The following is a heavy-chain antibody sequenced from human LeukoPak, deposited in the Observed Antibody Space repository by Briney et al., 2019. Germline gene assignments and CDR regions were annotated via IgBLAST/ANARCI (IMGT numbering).Heavy chain of an antibody. J-gene: IGHJ3*02. CDR2: IYSGGST. D-gene: IGHD5-18*01. V-gene: IGHV3-66*01. Sequence: GGSLRLSCAASGFTFSDYYMSWIRQAPGKGLEWVSVIYSGGSTYYADSVKGRFTISRDNSKNTLYLQMNSLRAEDTAVYYCARASPGYSYGYGAFDIWGQGTMVTVSS. CDR1: GFTFSDYY. CDR3: ARASPGYSYGYGAFDI.